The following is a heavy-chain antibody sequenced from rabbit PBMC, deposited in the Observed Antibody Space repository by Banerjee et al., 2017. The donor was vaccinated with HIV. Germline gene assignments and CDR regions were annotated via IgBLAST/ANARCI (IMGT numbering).Heavy chain of an antibody. J-gene: IGHJ4*01. CDR2: IYAGSSGST. V-gene: IGHV1S40*01. CDR3: ARDLGGYYTSGSGGYAYATLNL. Sequence: QSLEESGGDLVKPGASLTLTCTASGFSFSSRYYMCWVRQAPGKGLEWIACIYAGSSGSTYYGSWAKGRFTISKTSSTRVTLQMTSLTAADTATYFCARDLGGYYTSGSGGYAYATLNLWGPGTLVTVS. D-gene: IGHD6-1*01. CDR1: GFSFSSRYY.